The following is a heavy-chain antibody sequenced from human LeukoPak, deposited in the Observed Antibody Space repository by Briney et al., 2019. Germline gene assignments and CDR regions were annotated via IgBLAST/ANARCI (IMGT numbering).Heavy chain of an antibody. CDR2: IDDHGDSR. V-gene: IGHV3-23*01. CDR3: TKDWRADF. J-gene: IGHJ4*02. Sequence: PGGSLRFSCAASGFTFNSYPMTWVRQAPGKGLEWVSAIDDHGDSRKYADSVKGRFTISRDNSKNTLYLQMNGLRADDTARYYCTKDWRADFWGQGTLVTVSS. CDR1: GFTFNSYP.